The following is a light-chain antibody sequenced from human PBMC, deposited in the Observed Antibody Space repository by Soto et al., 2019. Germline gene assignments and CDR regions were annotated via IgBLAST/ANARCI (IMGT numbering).Light chain of an antibody. J-gene: IGLJ2*01. CDR1: SSNIGAGYD. V-gene: IGLV1-40*01. CDR2: GNS. CDR3: QSYDSSLSVV. Sequence: QSVLTQPPSVSGAXXXXXTISCTGSSSNIGAGYDVHWYQQLPGTAPQLLIYGNSKRPSGVPDRFSGSKSGTSASLAITGLQAEDEADYYCQSYDSSLSVVFGGGTKLTVL.